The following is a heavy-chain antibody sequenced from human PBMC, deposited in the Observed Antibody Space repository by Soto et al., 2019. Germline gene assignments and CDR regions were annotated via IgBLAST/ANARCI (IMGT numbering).Heavy chain of an antibody. CDR2: ISYDGSNK. CDR3: AGADSGGGYGFFDY. D-gene: IGHD6-19*01. CDR1: GFTFSSYA. Sequence: GGSLRLSCAASGFTFSSYAMHWVRQAPGKGLEWVAVISYDGSNKYYADSVKGRFTISRDNSKNTLYLQMNSLRAEDTAVYYCAGADSGGGYGFFDYWGQGTGVT. V-gene: IGHV3-30-3*01. J-gene: IGHJ4*02.